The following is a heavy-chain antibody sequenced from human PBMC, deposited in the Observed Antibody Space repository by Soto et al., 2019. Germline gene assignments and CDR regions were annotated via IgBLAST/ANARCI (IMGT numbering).Heavy chain of an antibody. D-gene: IGHD3-10*01. CDR3: ARVPSLGGGHDAFDI. CDR1: GVTFSSYS. CDR2: IIPILGIA. Sequence: SVKVSCKASGVTFSSYSISWVRQAPGQGLEWMGRIIPILGIANYAQKFQGRVTITADKSTSTAYMELSSLRSEDTAVYYCARVPSLGGGHDAFDIWGQGTMVTVSS. J-gene: IGHJ3*02. V-gene: IGHV1-69*04.